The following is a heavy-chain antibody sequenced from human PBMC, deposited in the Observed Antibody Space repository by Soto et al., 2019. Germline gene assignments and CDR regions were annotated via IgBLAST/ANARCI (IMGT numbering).Heavy chain of an antibody. CDR2: INPSGGST. CDR1: GYTFTSYY. J-gene: IGHJ4*02. V-gene: IGHV1-46*03. Sequence: ASVKVSCKASGYTFTSYYMHWVRQAPGRGLEWMGIINPSGGSTSYAQKFQGRATMTRDTSTSTVYMELSSLGSEDTAAYYCATIAAAGSSFDYWGQGTLVTVSS. D-gene: IGHD6-13*01. CDR3: ATIAAAGSSFDY.